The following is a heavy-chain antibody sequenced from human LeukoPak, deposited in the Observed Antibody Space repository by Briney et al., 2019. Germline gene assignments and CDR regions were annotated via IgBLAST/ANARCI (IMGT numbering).Heavy chain of an antibody. Sequence: PGGSLRLSCAGSDFSFITYAMTWVRQAPGKGLEWVSTITGRGDATYYADSVKGRFTISRDNSKNTLYLQMNSLRAEDTAVYYCAKDYYALLWFGEFNRKYYFDYWGQGTLVTVSS. CDR2: ITGRGDAT. J-gene: IGHJ4*02. CDR3: AKDYYALLWFGEFNRKYYFDY. CDR1: DFSFITYA. D-gene: IGHD3-10*01. V-gene: IGHV3-23*01.